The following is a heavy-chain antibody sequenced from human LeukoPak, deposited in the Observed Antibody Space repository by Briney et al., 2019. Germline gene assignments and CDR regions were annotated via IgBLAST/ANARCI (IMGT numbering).Heavy chain of an antibody. CDR2: MKPNSGNT. CDR1: GYTFTNYD. J-gene: IGHJ4*02. V-gene: IGHV1-8*01. D-gene: IGHD1-1*01. CDR3: ARDPTGPGGSLGY. Sequence: GASVKVSCKASGYTFTNYDINWVRQASGQGLEWMGYMKPNSGNTGYAQKFQGRVTITADESTSTAYMELSSLRSEDTAVYYCARDPTGPGGSLGYWGQGTLVTVSS.